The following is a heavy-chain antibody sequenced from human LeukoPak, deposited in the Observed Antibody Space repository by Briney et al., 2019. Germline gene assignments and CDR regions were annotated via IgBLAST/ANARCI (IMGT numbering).Heavy chain of an antibody. J-gene: IGHJ2*01. Sequence: SQTLSLTCTVSGGSISSGSYYWSWIRQPAGKGLEWIGRIYTSGSTNYNPSLKSRVTISVDKSKNQFSLKLSSVTAADTAVYYCASNQWPSWYFDLWGRGTLVTVSA. CDR3: ASNQWPSWYFDL. D-gene: IGHD6-19*01. CDR2: IYTSGST. V-gene: IGHV4-61*02. CDR1: GGSISSGSYY.